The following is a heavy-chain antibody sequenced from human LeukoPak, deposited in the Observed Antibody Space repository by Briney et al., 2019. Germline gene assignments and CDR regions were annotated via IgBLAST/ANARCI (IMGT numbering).Heavy chain of an antibody. CDR1: GGSISSYY. CDR3: ARVSTARCSSTSCYGLAFDI. D-gene: IGHD2-2*01. CDR2: IYTSGST. J-gene: IGHJ3*02. V-gene: IGHV4-4*07. Sequence: SETLPLTCTVSGGSISSYYWSWIRQPAGKGLEWIGRIYTSGSTNYNPSLKSRVTMSVDTSKNQFSLKLSSVTAADTAVYYCARVSTARCSSTSCYGLAFDIWGQGTMVTVSS.